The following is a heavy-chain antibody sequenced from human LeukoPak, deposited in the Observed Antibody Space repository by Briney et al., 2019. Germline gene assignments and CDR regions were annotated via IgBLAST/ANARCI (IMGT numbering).Heavy chain of an antibody. CDR1: GFTFSSYA. V-gene: IGHV3-30*04. Sequence: GGSLRLSCAASGFTFSSYAMHWVRQAPGKGLEWVAVISYDGSNKYYADSVKGRFTISRDNSKNTLYLQMNSLRAEDTAVYYCVAQPTADSSGYYYFDYWGQGTLVSVSS. D-gene: IGHD3-22*01. CDR2: ISYDGSNK. CDR3: VAQPTADSSGYYYFDY. J-gene: IGHJ4*02.